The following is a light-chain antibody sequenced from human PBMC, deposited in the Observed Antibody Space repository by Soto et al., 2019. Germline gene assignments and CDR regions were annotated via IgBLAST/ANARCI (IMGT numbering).Light chain of an antibody. CDR1: SSDVGGYNY. V-gene: IGLV2-14*01. CDR2: EVS. CDR3: SSYTSSSIDYV. J-gene: IGLJ1*01. Sequence: QSALTQPASVSGSPGQSITISCTGTSSDVGGYNYVSWYQQHPGKAPKLMIYEVSNRPSGVSNRFSGSKSGNTAYLTISGLQAEDEADYDCSSYTSSSIDYVFGTGTKVTVL.